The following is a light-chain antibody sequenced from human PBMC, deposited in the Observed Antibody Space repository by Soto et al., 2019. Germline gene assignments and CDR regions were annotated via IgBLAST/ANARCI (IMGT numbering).Light chain of an antibody. CDR2: NNN. CDR1: RSNIGSYT. Sequence: QSVLTQPPSASGTPGQRVTISCSGSRSNIGSYTVNWYQQLPGTAPKLLIYNNNQRPSGVPDRFSGSKSGTSASLAISGLQSEDEADYYCAAWDDSRNGVVFGGGTKLAVL. CDR3: AAWDDSRNGVV. J-gene: IGLJ2*01. V-gene: IGLV1-44*01.